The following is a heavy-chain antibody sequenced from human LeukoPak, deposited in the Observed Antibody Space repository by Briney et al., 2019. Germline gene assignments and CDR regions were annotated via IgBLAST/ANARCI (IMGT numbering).Heavy chain of an antibody. Sequence: GGSLRLSCAASGFDFSTYAINWVRQAPGKGLECVSSISTMSNYIFYGDSVKGRFTISRDNAKNSVYLQMNSLRPEDTAVYYCSRDRLGGLDYWGQGTLVTVSS. J-gene: IGHJ4*02. D-gene: IGHD5-12*01. V-gene: IGHV3-21*01. CDR1: GFDFSTYA. CDR3: SRDRLGGLDY. CDR2: ISTMSNYI.